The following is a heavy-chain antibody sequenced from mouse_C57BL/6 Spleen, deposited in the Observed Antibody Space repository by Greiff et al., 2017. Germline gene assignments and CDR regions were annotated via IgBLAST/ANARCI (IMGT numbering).Heavy chain of an antibody. Sequence: QVQLQQPGAELVMPGASVKLSCKASGYTFTSYWMHWVKQRPGQGLEWIGEIDPSDSYTNYNQQFKGKSTLTVDKSSSTAYMQLSSLTSEDSAVYYCARDYYGSSEKGYFDVWGTGTTVTVSS. CDR1: GYTFTSYW. CDR3: ARDYYGSSEKGYFDV. CDR2: IDPSDSYT. V-gene: IGHV1-69*01. J-gene: IGHJ1*03. D-gene: IGHD1-1*01.